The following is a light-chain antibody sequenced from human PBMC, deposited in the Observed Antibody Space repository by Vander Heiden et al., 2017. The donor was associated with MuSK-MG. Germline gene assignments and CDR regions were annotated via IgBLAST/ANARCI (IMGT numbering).Light chain of an antibody. Sequence: EIVLTQSPGTLSLSPGERATLSCRASQSVSSSYLAWYQQKPGQAPRLLIYAASSRATGIPDRFSGSVSGTDFTLTISRLEPEDFAVYYCQQYGSSPQTFGQGTKVEIK. V-gene: IGKV3-20*01. CDR1: QSVSSSY. CDR3: QQYGSSPQT. J-gene: IGKJ1*01. CDR2: AAS.